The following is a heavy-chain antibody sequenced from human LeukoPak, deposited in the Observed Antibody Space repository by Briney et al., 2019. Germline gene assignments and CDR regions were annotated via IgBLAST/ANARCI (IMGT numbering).Heavy chain of an antibody. V-gene: IGHV4-59*01. Sequence: SETLSLTCTVSGGSISSYYWSWIRQPPGKGLEWIGYIYDSGSTNYNPSLKSRVTISVDTSKNQFSLKVSSVTAADTAVYYCARDLGELLIDYWGQGTLVTVSS. CDR3: ARDLGELLIDY. CDR2: IYDSGST. J-gene: IGHJ4*02. D-gene: IGHD1-26*01. CDR1: GGSISSYY.